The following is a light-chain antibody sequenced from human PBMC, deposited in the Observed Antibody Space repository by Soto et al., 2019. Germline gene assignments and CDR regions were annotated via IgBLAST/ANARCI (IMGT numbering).Light chain of an antibody. Sequence: DIQMTQSPSSLSASVGDRVTITCRASQGISNFLAWYQQKPGKVPKLLISAASTLLSGVPSRFSGSGPGTDFALTITSHQPEDVATYYWQGYSIVISFGQGTRLEMK. CDR2: AAS. CDR3: QGYSIVIS. CDR1: QGISNF. J-gene: IGKJ5*01. V-gene: IGKV1-27*01.